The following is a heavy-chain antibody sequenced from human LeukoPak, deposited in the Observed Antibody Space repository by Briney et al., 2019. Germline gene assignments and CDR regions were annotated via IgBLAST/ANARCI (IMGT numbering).Heavy chain of an antibody. V-gene: IGHV1-2*04. CDR3: ARGYSYGSAFDY. D-gene: IGHD5-18*01. J-gene: IGHJ4*02. CDR2: INPNSGGT. CDR1: GYTFTSYG. Sequence: ASVKVSCKASGYTFTSYGISWVRQAPGQGLEWMGWINPNSGGTNYAQKFQGWVTMTRDTSISTAYMELSRLRSDDTAVYYCARGYSYGSAFDYWGQGTLVTVSS.